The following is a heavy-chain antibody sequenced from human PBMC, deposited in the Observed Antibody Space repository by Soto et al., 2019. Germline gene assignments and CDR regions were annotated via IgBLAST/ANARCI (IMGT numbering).Heavy chain of an antibody. Sequence: PSETLSLTCVVSGNSISTTNWWSWVRQSPGKGLEWIGEIYHSGSTNYNPSLKSRVTISVDKSKNQFSLKLSSVTAADTAVYYCARDVGYHYDGSPSGQFDFWGQGTL. CDR1: GNSISTTNW. CDR2: IYHSGST. V-gene: IGHV4-4*02. D-gene: IGHD3-22*01. CDR3: ARDVGYHYDGSPSGQFDF. J-gene: IGHJ4*02.